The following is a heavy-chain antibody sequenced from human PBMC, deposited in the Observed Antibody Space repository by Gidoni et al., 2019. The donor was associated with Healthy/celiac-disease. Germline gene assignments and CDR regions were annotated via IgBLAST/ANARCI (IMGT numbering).Heavy chain of an antibody. Sequence: EVQLVESGGGLVKHGGSVRLSCAASGFSFSSYSMNWVRQAPGKGLEWVSSISISSSYIYYADSVKCRFTISRDNAKNSLYLQMNSLRAEDTAVYYCARDQAVTPYSRFSFDIWGQGTMVTVSS. D-gene: IGHD4-17*01. CDR1: GFSFSSYS. CDR2: ISISSSYI. CDR3: ARDQAVTPYSRFSFDI. V-gene: IGHV3-21*01. J-gene: IGHJ3*02.